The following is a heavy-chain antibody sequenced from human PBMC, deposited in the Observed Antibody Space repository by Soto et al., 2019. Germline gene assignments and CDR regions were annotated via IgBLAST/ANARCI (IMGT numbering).Heavy chain of an antibody. J-gene: IGHJ4*02. CDR3: AHRLGGSSWNDGFFDF. Sequence: QITLKESGPTLVEPTEALALTCSFSGFSLTKSPVGVGWFRQPPGKALEWLAVIYWDGDKRYNPSLKTRITMTKVTSRNQVALTMTDMEPKDTATYFCAHRLGGSSWNDGFFDFWGQGFPVTVS. D-gene: IGHD1-1*01. V-gene: IGHV2-5*02. CDR1: GFSLTKSPVG. CDR2: IYWDGDK.